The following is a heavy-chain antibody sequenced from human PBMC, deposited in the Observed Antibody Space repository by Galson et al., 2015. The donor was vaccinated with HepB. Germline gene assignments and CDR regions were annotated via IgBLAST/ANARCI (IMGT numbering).Heavy chain of an antibody. D-gene: IGHD2-15*01. Sequence: SVKVSCKASGYTFSTYSITWVRQAPGQGLEWMGWISPYNHYTSYAQKLQGRVTMTTDTSTSTAFMELRSLRSDDTAVYYCARGALVVVVGATQNNWFGPWGQGTLVTVSS. CDR3: ARGALVVVVGATQNNWFGP. CDR1: GYTFSTYS. CDR2: ISPYNHYT. J-gene: IGHJ5*02. V-gene: IGHV1-18*01.